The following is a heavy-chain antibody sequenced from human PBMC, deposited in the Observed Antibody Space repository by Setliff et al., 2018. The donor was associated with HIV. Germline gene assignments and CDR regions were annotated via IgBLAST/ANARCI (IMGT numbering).Heavy chain of an antibody. Sequence: VKVSCKVSGYTLTELSIHWVRQAPGKGLEWMGGFDPEDVETVYAQKFQGRVTMTEDTSTDTAYMELSSLRSEDTAVYYCATVRRYYYDSSGQEYFQHWGQGTLVTVSS. V-gene: IGHV1-24*01. J-gene: IGHJ1*01. CDR1: GYTLTELS. CDR2: FDPEDVET. D-gene: IGHD3-22*01. CDR3: ATVRRYYYDSSGQEYFQH.